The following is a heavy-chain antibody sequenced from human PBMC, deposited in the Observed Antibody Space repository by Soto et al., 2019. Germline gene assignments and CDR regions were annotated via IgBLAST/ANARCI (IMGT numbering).Heavy chain of an antibody. Sequence: GGSLRLSCSASGFPFNSYAISWVRQAPGKGLEWVSGISGSGGNTYYADSVKGRYTISRDNSKNTLYLRMNSLRGEDTVVYYCVKREARGSGSPYWGQGTLVTVSS. V-gene: IGHV3-23*01. D-gene: IGHD3-10*01. CDR3: VKREARGSGSPY. J-gene: IGHJ4*02. CDR2: ISGSGGNT. CDR1: GFPFNSYA.